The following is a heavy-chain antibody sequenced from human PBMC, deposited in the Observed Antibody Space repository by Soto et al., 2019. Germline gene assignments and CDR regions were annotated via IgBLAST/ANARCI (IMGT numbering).Heavy chain of an antibody. CDR3: ARGQTDYYDKSGDYCLEY. CDR1: GYSFITYG. V-gene: IGHV1-18*01. Sequence: QVQLVQSGAEVKKPGASVMVSCKGSGYSFITYGMSWVRQAPGQGLEWVGWISTYNGNTKYVESLQGRVTMTTDTTTSTAYMELRSLRSDDTAVYYCARGQTDYYDKSGDYCLEYWGQGTLVTVSP. CDR2: ISTYNGNT. D-gene: IGHD3-22*01. J-gene: IGHJ4*02.